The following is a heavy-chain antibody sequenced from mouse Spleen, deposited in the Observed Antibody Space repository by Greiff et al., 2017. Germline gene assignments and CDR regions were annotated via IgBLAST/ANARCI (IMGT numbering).Heavy chain of an antibody. CDR3: ASTYSYYSYDWYFDV. CDR2: IWSDGST. CDR1: GFSLTSYG. V-gene: IGHV2-6*02. J-gene: IGHJ1*01. D-gene: IGHD2-12*01. Sequence: VKVVESGPGLVAPSQSLSITCTVSGFSLTSYGVHWVRQPPGKGLEWLVVIWSDGSTTYNSALKSRLSISKDNSKSQVFLKMNSLQTDDTARYYCASTYSYYSYDWYFDVWGAGTTVTVSS.